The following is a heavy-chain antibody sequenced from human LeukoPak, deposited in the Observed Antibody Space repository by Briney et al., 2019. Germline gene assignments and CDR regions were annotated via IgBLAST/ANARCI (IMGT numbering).Heavy chain of an antibody. J-gene: IGHJ5*02. CDR1: GFTFSSYA. CDR3: AKARGYQLLYPHNWFDP. V-gene: IGHV3-23*01. Sequence: PGGSLRLSCAASGFTFSSYAMNWVRQAPGKGLEWVSAISGSGGSTYYADSVKGRFTISRDNSKNTLYLQMNSLRAEDTAVYYCAKARGYQLLYPHNWFDPWGQGTLVTVSS. CDR2: ISGSGGST. D-gene: IGHD2-2*02.